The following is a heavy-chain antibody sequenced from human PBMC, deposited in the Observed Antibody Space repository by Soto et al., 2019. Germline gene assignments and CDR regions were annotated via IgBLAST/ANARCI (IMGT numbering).Heavy chain of an antibody. V-gene: IGHV1-69*04. CDR1: GGTFSSYT. D-gene: IGHD3-3*01. J-gene: IGHJ4*02. Sequence: ASVKVSCKASGGTFSSYTISWVRQAPGQGLEWMGRIIPILGIANYAQKFQGRVTITADKSTSTAYMELSSLRSEDTAVYYCAREGMSDDFWSGYYVDYWGQGTLVTVSS. CDR2: IIPILGIA. CDR3: AREGMSDDFWSGYYVDY.